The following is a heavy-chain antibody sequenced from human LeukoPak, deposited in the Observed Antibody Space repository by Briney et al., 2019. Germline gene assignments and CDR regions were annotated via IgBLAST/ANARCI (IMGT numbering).Heavy chain of an antibody. V-gene: IGHV4-59*08. J-gene: IGHJ4*02. D-gene: IGHD2-15*01. CDR1: GGSFSSYH. Sequence: SETLSLTCTVSGGSFSSYHWTWIRQLPGKGLECIGYIFYTGSTTYNPSLKSRVTISVDTSKNQFSLKLSSVTAADTAVYYCARLGYCSGGSCSPYFDYWGQGTLVTVSS. CDR3: ARLGYCSGGSCSPYFDY. CDR2: IFYTGST.